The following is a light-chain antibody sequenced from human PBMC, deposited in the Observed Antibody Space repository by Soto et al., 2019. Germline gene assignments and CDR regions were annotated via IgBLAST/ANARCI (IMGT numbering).Light chain of an antibody. Sequence: EIVLTQSPATLSLSPGERATLSCRASQSVSSYLAWYQQKPGQAPRLLISDASNRATGIPARFSGSGSVTDFTLTISSLEPEDFAVYDCQPRSNWLTFGGGTKVEIK. CDR2: DAS. CDR3: QPRSNWLT. J-gene: IGKJ4*01. V-gene: IGKV3-11*01. CDR1: QSVSSY.